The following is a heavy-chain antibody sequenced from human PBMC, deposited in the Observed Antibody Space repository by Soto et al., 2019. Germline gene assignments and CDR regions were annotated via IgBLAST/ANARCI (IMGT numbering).Heavy chain of an antibody. V-gene: IGHV1-69*01. Sequence: QVQLVQSGAEVKKPGSSVKVSCKASGGTFSSYAISWVRQAPGQGLEWMGGIIPIFGTANYAQKFQGRVTITADESTSTANMELSSLRSEDTAVYYCARTIIAARRCPYYYYGMDVWGQGTTVTVSS. D-gene: IGHD6-6*01. CDR3: ARTIIAARRCPYYYYGMDV. CDR1: GGTFSSYA. J-gene: IGHJ6*02. CDR2: IIPIFGTA.